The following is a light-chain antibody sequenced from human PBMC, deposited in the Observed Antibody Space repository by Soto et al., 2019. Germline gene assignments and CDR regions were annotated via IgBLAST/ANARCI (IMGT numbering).Light chain of an antibody. CDR2: KDS. J-gene: IGLJ2*01. Sequence: SYELTQPPSVSVAPGQTARITCSGDTLPKQYTYWYQKKPGQAPVLVIYKDSERPSGIPGRISGSSSGTTATLTISGVQAEDEADYYCQSADNSATVVFGGGTQLTVL. V-gene: IGLV3-25*03. CDR3: QSADNSATVV. CDR1: TLPKQY.